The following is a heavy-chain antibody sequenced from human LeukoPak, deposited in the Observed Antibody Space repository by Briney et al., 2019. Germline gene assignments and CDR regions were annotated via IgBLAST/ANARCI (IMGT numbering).Heavy chain of an antibody. CDR1: GLTFSSYE. CDR3: ATGYRHGSHFDF. J-gene: IGHJ4*02. CDR2: ISSSGSIV. V-gene: IGHV3-48*03. Sequence: GGSLRLSCAASGLTFSSYEMNWVRQAPGKGLECVSRISSSGSIVYYADSVKGRFTISRYNAENSLYLQMNNLRAEDTAVYYWATGYRHGSHFDFWGQGTLVTVSS. D-gene: IGHD1-1*01.